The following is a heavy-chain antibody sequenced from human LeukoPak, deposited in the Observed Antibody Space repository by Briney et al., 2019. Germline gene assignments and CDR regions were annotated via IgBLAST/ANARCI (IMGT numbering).Heavy chain of an antibody. CDR1: GFTFDDYT. Sequence: GGSLRLSCAASGFTFDDYTMHWVRQAPGKGLEWVSLIIWAGGSTYYADSVKGRFTISRDNSKNSLYLQMSSLRTEDTALYYCAKDIVPETIYVPAFDYWGQGTLVTVSS. J-gene: IGHJ4*02. CDR3: AKDIVPETIYVPAFDY. V-gene: IGHV3-43*01. D-gene: IGHD3-16*01. CDR2: IIWAGGST.